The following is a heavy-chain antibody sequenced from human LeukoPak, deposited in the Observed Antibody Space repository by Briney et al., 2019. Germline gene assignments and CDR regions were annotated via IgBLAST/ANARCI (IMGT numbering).Heavy chain of an antibody. D-gene: IGHD1-26*01. CDR1: GFTFSSYG. CDR3: AKDIGQDY. V-gene: IGHV3-30*18. J-gene: IGHJ4*02. CDR2: ISYDGSNK. Sequence: GGSLRLSCAASGFTFSSYGMHWVRQAPGKGLEWVAVISYDGSNKYYADSVKGRFTISRDNSKNTLYLQMNSLRAEDTAVYYCAKDIGQDYWGQGTLVTVSS.